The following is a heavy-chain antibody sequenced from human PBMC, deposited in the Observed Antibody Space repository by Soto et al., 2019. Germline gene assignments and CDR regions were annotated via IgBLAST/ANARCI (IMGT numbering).Heavy chain of an antibody. CDR2: ISGSSSGT. Sequence: EARLLESGGGLIQPGGSLRLSGEASGFNFGAYAMSWVRQAPGKGLEWVSGISGSSSGTYYTDSVKGRFTISRDNSKNTVYLQMNSLRGEDTAVYYCAKDRSENFWVYYYAMDVWGQGTAVTVSS. J-gene: IGHJ6*02. D-gene: IGHD6-19*01. V-gene: IGHV3-23*01. CDR1: GFNFGAYA. CDR3: AKDRSENFWVYYYAMDV.